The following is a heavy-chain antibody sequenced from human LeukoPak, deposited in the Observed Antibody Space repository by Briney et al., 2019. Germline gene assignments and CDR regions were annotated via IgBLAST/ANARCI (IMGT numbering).Heavy chain of an antibody. D-gene: IGHD6-19*01. Sequence: ASVKVSCKASGYTFTSYDINWVRQATGQGLEWMGWMNPNSGNTGYAQKFQGRVTMTRNTSISTAYMELSSLRSEDTAAYYCARHSGWYHYYGMDVWGQGTTVTVSS. CDR3: ARHSGWYHYYGMDV. CDR1: GYTFTSYD. J-gene: IGHJ6*02. CDR2: MNPNSGNT. V-gene: IGHV1-8*01.